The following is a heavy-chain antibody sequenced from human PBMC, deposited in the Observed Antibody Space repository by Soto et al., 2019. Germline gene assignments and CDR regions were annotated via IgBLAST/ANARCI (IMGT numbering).Heavy chain of an antibody. CDR2: ISSDGSST. CDR3: AREAPRCGMDV. CDR1: GFTLSSYW. V-gene: IGHV3-74*01. J-gene: IGHJ6*02. Sequence: EVYLVESGGGLVQPGGSLRLSCAASGFTLSSYWMHWVRQAPGKGLVWVSRISSDGSSTNYADSGKGRFTISRDNAKNTLFLQMNSLRAEDTAVYYCAREAPRCGMDVWGQGTTVTVSS.